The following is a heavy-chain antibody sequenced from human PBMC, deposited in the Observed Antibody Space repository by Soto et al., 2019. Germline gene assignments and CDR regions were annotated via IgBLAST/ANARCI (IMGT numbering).Heavy chain of an antibody. D-gene: IGHD3-22*01. V-gene: IGHV3-7*05. Sequence: GGSLRLSCAASGFTFSSYWMSWVRQAPGKGLEWVAIIKRDGSEKYYVDSVEGRFTISRDNAKNTLYLQMNSLRAEDTAIYYCANKLSGFYPFDQWGQGTLVTVSS. J-gene: IGHJ4*02. CDR1: GFTFSSYW. CDR3: ANKLSGFYPFDQ. CDR2: IKRDGSEK.